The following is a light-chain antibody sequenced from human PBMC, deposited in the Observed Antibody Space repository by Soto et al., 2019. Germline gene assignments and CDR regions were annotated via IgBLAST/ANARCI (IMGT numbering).Light chain of an antibody. CDR1: SSNIGAHYD. Sequence: QSVLTHPPAVSWAPGDRVTISCTGSSSNIGAHYDVHWYQHLPGTAPKLLIYGNSNRPSGVPDRFSGSRSGTSASLAITGLQAEDEADYYCQSYDRSLSGYVFGTGTKVTDL. CDR2: GNS. V-gene: IGLV1-40*01. J-gene: IGLJ1*01. CDR3: QSYDRSLSGYV.